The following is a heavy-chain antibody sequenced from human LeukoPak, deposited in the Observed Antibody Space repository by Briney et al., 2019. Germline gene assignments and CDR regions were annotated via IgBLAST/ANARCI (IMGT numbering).Heavy chain of an antibody. CDR1: GFTFSSYS. V-gene: IGHV3-74*01. CDR3: ARVRGVRSSGWPVDY. Sequence: GGSLRLSCAASGFTFSSYSMNWVRQAPGKGLVWVSRINSDGSSTSYADSVKGRFTISRDNAKNTLYLQMNSLRAEDTAVYYCARVRGVRSSGWPVDYWGQGTLVTVSS. J-gene: IGHJ4*02. CDR2: INSDGSST. D-gene: IGHD6-19*01.